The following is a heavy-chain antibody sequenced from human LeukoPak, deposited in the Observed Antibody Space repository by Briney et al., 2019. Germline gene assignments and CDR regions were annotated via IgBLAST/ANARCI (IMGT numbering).Heavy chain of an antibody. V-gene: IGHV1-46*01. D-gene: IGHD1-7*01. CDR1: GYTFTSYY. CDR2: INPSGGST. Sequence: ASVKVSCKASGYTFTSYYMHWVRQAPGQGLEWMGIINPSGGSTSYAQKFQGGVTMTRDTSTSTVYMELSSLRSEDTAVYYCARVGELQVHFDYWGQGTLVTVSS. CDR3: ARVGELQVHFDY. J-gene: IGHJ4*02.